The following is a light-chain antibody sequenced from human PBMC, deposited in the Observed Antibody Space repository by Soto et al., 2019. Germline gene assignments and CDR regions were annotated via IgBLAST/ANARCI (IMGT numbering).Light chain of an antibody. CDR3: CSYTSSITLVV. J-gene: IGLJ2*01. CDR1: SSDVGGYNY. CDR2: DVS. V-gene: IGLV2-14*01. Sequence: QSVLTQPASVSGSPGQSITFSCTGTSSDVGGYNYVSWYQQHPGKAPKLMIYDVSIRPSGVSNRFSGSKSGNTASLTISGLQAEDEADYYCCSYTSSITLVVFGGGTKLTVL.